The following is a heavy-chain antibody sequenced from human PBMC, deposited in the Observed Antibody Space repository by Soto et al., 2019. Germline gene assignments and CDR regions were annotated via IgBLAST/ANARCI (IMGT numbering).Heavy chain of an antibody. CDR1: GFTFSTYW. CDR3: ARGTLTSIDMVDY. CDR2: IGGDGTRT. D-gene: IGHD2-21*01. V-gene: IGHV3-74*01. J-gene: IGHJ4*02. Sequence: EVQLVESGGALVQPGGSLRLSCAASGFTFSTYWMHWVRQGPGKGLVWVSRIGGDGTRTNYADSVRGRFTVSRDNAKNTLYLKINSLTAEDTAVYYCARGTLTSIDMVDYWGQGTLVTVS.